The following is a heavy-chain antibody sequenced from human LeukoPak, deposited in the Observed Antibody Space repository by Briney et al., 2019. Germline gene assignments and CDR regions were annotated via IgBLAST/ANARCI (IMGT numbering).Heavy chain of an antibody. Sequence: ASVKVSCKASGYTFTGYYMHWVRQAPGQGLEWMGWINPNSGGTNYAQKFQGRVTMTRDTSISTAYMELSRLRSDDTAVYYCASTRLGYDSVPDAFDIWGQGTMVTVSS. D-gene: IGHD3-22*01. V-gene: IGHV1-2*02. J-gene: IGHJ3*02. CDR1: GYTFTGYY. CDR2: INPNSGGT. CDR3: ASTRLGYDSVPDAFDI.